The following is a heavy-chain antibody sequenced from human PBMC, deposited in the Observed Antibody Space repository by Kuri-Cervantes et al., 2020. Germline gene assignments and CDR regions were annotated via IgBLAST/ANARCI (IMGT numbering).Heavy chain of an antibody. V-gene: IGHV1-2*02. CDR2: IDPNSGGT. D-gene: IGHD6-6*01. Sequence: ASVKVSCKASGYTLSGYYMHWVRQAPGQGLEWMGWIDPNSGGTNYAQKFQGRVTMTRDTSINTAYMELSRLRSDDTAMYHCARSIGSWGYNWFDPWGQGTRGTVSS. CDR1: GYTLSGYY. J-gene: IGHJ5*02. CDR3: ARSIGSWGYNWFDP.